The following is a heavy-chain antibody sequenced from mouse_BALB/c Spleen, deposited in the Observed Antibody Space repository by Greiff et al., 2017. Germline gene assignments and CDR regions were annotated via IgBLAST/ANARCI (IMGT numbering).Heavy chain of an antibody. D-gene: IGHD1-1*01. CDR3: ASDYYGSRAY. J-gene: IGHJ3*01. V-gene: IGHV2-9*02. CDR1: GFSLPSYG. Sequence: VQLQQSGPGLVAPSQSLSITCTVSGFSLPSYGVHWVRQPPGKGLEWLGVIWAGGSTNYNSALMSRLSISKDNSKSQVFLKMNSLQTDDTAMYYCASDYYGSRAYWGQGTLVTVAA. CDR2: IWAGGST.